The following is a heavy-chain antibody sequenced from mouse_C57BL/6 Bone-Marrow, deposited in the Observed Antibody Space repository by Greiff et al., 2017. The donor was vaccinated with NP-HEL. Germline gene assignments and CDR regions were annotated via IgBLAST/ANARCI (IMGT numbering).Heavy chain of an antibody. J-gene: IGHJ1*03. Sequence: EVKLVESGGGLVKPGGSLKLSCAASGFTFSDYGMHWVRQAPEKGLAWVAYISSGSSTIYYADTVKGRFTISRDNAKNTLFLQMTSLRSEDTAMYYCARRDYYGSSYGYFDVWGTGTTVTVSS. V-gene: IGHV5-17*01. CDR1: GFTFSDYG. CDR2: ISSGSSTI. CDR3: ARRDYYGSSYGYFDV. D-gene: IGHD1-1*01.